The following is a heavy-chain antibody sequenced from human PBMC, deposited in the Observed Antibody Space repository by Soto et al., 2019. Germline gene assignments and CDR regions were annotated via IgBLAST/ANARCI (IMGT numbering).Heavy chain of an antibody. V-gene: IGHV3-23*01. J-gene: IGHJ4*02. CDR3: AKTLYGGCNY. CDR1: GITFSTYA. CDR2: IGGNGGTT. D-gene: IGHD5-12*01. Sequence: AEGSLRLSCVASGITFSTYAMSRVLQAPGKGLEWVSGIGGNGGTTRYADSVKGRFTISRDNSKNTLYLQMNSLRVEDTAVYYCAKTLYGGCNYWRRGTLVTVSS.